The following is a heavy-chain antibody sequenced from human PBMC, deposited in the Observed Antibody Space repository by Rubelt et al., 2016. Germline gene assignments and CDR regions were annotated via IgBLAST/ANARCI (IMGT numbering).Heavy chain of an antibody. J-gene: IGHJ4*02. CDR3: ARGYEFWSGYRNFDY. V-gene: IGHV1-18*01. CDR1: GYTFRSYA. CDR2: ISGYNGHT. D-gene: IGHD3-3*01. Sequence: QVQLVQSVSELRKPGASVKVSCKASGYTFRSYAMNWVRLAPGQGLEWMGWISGYNGHTNYAQNLQGRVTMTTDTSTSTAYMELRSLRSDDTAVYYCARGYEFWSGYRNFDYWGQGTLVIVSS.